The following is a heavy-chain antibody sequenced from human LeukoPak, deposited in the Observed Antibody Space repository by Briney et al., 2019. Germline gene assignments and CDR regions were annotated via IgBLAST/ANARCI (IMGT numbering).Heavy chain of an antibody. CDR2: IHWDDEK. V-gene: IGHV2-5*02. D-gene: IGHD2-15*01. CDR3: AHLNFYNDGGYSRAFDY. Sequence: SGPTLVKPTQTLTLTCTFSGFSLTTYGVVMGWIRQPPGKALEGLALIHWDDEKRYRPSLRTRLTITKDTSNSQVVLTLTNMDPVDTATYYCAHLNFYNDGGYSRAFDYWGQGTLVTVSS. CDR1: GFSLTTYGVV. J-gene: IGHJ4*02.